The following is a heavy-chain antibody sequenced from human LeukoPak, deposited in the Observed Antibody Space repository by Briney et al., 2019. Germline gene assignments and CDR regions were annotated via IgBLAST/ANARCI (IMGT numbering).Heavy chain of an antibody. J-gene: IGHJ6*04. V-gene: IGHV1-69*01. Sequence: SVKVSCKASGGTFSSDAISWVRQAPGQGLECMGGIIPIFGTANYAQKFQGRVTITADESTSTAYMELSSLRSEDTAVYYCARRPPYYSLEHYGMDVWGKGTTVTVSS. D-gene: IGHD3-16*01. CDR1: GGTFSSDA. CDR3: ARRPPYYSLEHYGMDV. CDR2: IIPIFGTA.